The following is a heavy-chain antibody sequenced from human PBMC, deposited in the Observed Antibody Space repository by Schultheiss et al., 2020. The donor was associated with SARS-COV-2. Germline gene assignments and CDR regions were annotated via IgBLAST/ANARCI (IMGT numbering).Heavy chain of an antibody. J-gene: IGHJ6*02. CDR3: AREQDSSSWYSGYYYGMDV. CDR2: IIPILGIA. CDR1: GYTLTELS. Sequence: SVKVSCKVSGYTLTELSMHWVRQAPGKGLEWMGRIIPILGIANYAQKFQGRVTITADKSTSTAYMELSSLRSEDTAVYYCAREQDSSSWYSGYYYGMDVWGQGTTVTVSS. V-gene: IGHV1-69*04. D-gene: IGHD6-13*01.